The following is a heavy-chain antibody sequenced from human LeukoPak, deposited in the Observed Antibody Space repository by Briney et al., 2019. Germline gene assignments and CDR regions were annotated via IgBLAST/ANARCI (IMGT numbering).Heavy chain of an antibody. D-gene: IGHD1-14*01. V-gene: IGHV3-21*01. CDR3: ARIPDTTGGGDY. CDR1: GFTFSSYS. J-gene: IGHJ4*02. Sequence: PGGSLRLSCAASGFTFSSYSMNWVRQAPGKGLEWVSSISSSSSYIYYADSVKGRFTISRDNAKNSLYLQMNSLRAEDTAVYYCARIPDTTGGGDYWGQGTLVTVSS. CDR2: ISSSSSYI.